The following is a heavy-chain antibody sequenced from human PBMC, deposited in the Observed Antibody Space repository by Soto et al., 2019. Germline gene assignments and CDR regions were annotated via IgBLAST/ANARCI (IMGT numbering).Heavy chain of an antibody. CDR3: ARGPQGSGWLM. J-gene: IGHJ4*02. CDR1: GGTFSSYS. Sequence: QVQVVQSGAEVKKPGSSVKVSCKASGGTFSSYSITWVRQAPGQGLEWVGGINPIFGSANHAQKFQGRVTITADESTTTAYMDLSSLRSEDTAVYYCARGPQGSGWLMWGQGTLVTVSS. V-gene: IGHV1-69*12. CDR2: INPIFGSA. D-gene: IGHD6-19*01.